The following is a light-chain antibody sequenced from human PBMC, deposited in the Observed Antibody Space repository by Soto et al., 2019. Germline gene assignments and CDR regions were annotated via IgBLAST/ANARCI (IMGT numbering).Light chain of an antibody. CDR2: GND. CDR1: SSNVGPADA. V-gene: IGLV1-40*01. Sequence: QSVLTQPPSVSGAPGQRVTISCTGASSNVGPADAVHWYQQIPGSTPKLLIEGNDQRPSGVPDRFSGSKSANSASLAISGLKSEDEADYYCAAWDDGMNGWLFGGGTKVTVL. CDR3: AAWDDGMNGWL. J-gene: IGLJ3*02.